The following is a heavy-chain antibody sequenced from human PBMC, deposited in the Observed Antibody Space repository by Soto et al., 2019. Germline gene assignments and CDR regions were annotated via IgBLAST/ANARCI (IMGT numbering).Heavy chain of an antibody. CDR1: GGSFSGYH. J-gene: IGHJ6*02. V-gene: IGHV4-34*01. CDR3: ARGVRYCSSTSCYYYYYYGMDV. CDR2: INHSGNT. D-gene: IGHD2-2*01. Sequence: SETLSLTCAVYGGSFSGYHWSWIRQPPGKGLEWIGEINHSGNTSYNPSLKSRVTISVDTSKNQFSLKLSSVTAADTAVYYCARGVRYCSSTSCYYYYYYGMDVRGQGTTVTVSS.